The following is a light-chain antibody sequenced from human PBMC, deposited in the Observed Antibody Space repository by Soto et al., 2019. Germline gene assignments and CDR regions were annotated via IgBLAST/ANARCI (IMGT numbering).Light chain of an antibody. CDR3: QYYNNWPPSIT. Sequence: EVVLTQSPASLSLSPVERATLSCMASQSVSSYLAWYQQKPGQAPRLLIYDASNRATGIPARFSGSGSGTEFTLTISSLQSEDFAFYYCQYYNNWPPSITFGQGTRLEIK. CDR1: QSVSSY. CDR2: DAS. J-gene: IGKJ5*01. V-gene: IGKV3-11*01.